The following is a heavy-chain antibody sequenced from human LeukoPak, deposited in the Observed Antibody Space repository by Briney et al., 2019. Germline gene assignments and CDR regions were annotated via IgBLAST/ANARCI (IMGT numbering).Heavy chain of an antibody. CDR1: GFIFSDYY. D-gene: IGHD2-15*01. J-gene: IGHJ6*03. CDR3: ARDRCLRGCYYFYMDV. V-gene: IGHV3-11*04. CDR2: ISSSGSIV. Sequence: PGASLRLSCAVSGFIFSDYYKSWICPPPGHGMGWMLYISSSGSIVYYEDSVKGRFTTSRDNAKNSLYLQMNSLRAEDTAVYYCARDRCLRGCYYFYMDVWGKGTTVTVSS.